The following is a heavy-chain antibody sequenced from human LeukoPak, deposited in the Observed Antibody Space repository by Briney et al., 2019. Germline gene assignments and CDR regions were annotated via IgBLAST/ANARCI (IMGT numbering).Heavy chain of an antibody. CDR3: ARDPPVDCSSTSCQYWYFDL. V-gene: IGHV3-21*01. CDR2: ISSSSSYI. Sequence: PGGSLRLSCAASGFTFSSYWMHWVRQAPGKGLEWVSSISSSSSYIYYADSVKGRFTISRDNAKNSLYLQMNSLRAEDTAVYYCARDPPVDCSSTSCQYWYFDLWGRGTLVTVSS. J-gene: IGHJ2*01. D-gene: IGHD2-2*01. CDR1: GFTFSSYW.